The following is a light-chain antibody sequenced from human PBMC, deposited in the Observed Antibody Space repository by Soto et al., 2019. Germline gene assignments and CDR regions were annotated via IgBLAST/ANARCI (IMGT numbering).Light chain of an antibody. J-gene: IGKJ5*01. CDR2: DVS. CDR1: QSVSSY. Sequence: EIVLTQSPATLSLSPGERATLSFRASQSVSSYLAWYQQKPGQAPRLLIYDVSTRATGVPARFSGTGSETDFTLTISGLQSEDSAVYFCQQYNNWPFSFGQGTRLEI. CDR3: QQYNNWPFS. V-gene: IGKV3-15*01.